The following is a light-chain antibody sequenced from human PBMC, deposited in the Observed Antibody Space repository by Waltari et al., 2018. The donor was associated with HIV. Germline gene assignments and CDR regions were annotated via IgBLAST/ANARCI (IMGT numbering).Light chain of an antibody. CDR2: AAS. CDR3: RRYYTYPFT. Sequence: DIQVTQSPSSLSASVGDRVTITCRASQGVGNSLAWFHQRPGKAPQPLIYAASSLQSGVPTKFSGSGAGADFTLGISSLQPEDLGTYYCRRYYTYPFTFGPCTKVDIK. CDR1: QGVGNS. V-gene: IGKV1-16*02. J-gene: IGKJ3*01.